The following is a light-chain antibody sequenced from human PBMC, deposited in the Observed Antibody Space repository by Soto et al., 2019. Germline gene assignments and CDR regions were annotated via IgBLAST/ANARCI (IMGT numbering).Light chain of an antibody. Sequence: EFVLTQSPGTLSLSPGERATLSCRASQTVRNSYLAWYQQKPGQAPRLLIHGASTRATGFPARFSGSWSGTDFTLTISGLQSEDVTVYYCQQYNNWPWTLVQGTKVDIK. CDR2: GAS. J-gene: IGKJ1*01. CDR1: QTVRNSY. V-gene: IGKV3-15*01. CDR3: QQYNNWPWT.